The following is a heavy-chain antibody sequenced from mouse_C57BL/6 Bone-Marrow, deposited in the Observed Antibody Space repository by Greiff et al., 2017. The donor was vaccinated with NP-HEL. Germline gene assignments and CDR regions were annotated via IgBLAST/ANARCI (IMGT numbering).Heavy chain of an antibody. D-gene: IGHD1-1*01. J-gene: IGHJ1*03. V-gene: IGHV5-6*01. CDR1: GFTFSSYG. Sequence: VQLKQSGGDLVKPGGSLKLSCEASGFTFSSYGMSWVRQTPDKRLEWVATISSGGSYTYYPDSVKGRFTISRDNAKNTLYLQMSSLKSEDTAMYYCARRGYYYGSSLYWYFDVWGTGTTVTVSS. CDR3: ARRGYYYGSSLYWYFDV. CDR2: ISSGGSYT.